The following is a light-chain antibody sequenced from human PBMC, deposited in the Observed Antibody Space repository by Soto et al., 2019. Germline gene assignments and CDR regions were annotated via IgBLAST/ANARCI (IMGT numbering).Light chain of an antibody. CDR2: DAS. CDR3: QHYNSYSEA. J-gene: IGKJ1*01. V-gene: IGKV1-5*01. Sequence: DIQMTKSPYTLSASVGDRFTITCRASQSISSWLAWYQQKPGKAPKLLIYDASSLESGVPSRFSGSGSGTEFTLTISSLQPDDFATYYCQHYNSYSEAVGQGTKVDIK. CDR1: QSISSW.